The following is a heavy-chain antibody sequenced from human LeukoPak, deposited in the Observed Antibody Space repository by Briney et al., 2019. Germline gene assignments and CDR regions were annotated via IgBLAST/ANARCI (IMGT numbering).Heavy chain of an antibody. CDR3: AEDLAGTSFDY. J-gene: IGHJ4*02. CDR2: ISYDGSNK. Sequence: GGSLRLSCAASGFTFSSYGMHWVRQAPGKGLEWVAVISYDGSNKYYADSVKGRFTISRDNSKNTLYLQMNSLRAEDTAVYYCAEDLAGTSFDYWGQGTLVTVSS. CDR1: GFTFSSYG. D-gene: IGHD1-1*01. V-gene: IGHV3-30*18.